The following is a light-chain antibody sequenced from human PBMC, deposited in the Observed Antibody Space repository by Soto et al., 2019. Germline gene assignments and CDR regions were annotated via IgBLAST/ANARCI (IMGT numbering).Light chain of an antibody. V-gene: IGKV3-11*01. CDR3: QQRSNWPLLT. J-gene: IGKJ5*01. CDR1: QTVSSY. CDR2: DAS. Sequence: EIVLTQSPATLSLSPGERATLSCSASQTVSSYLAWYQQKPGQAPRLLIYDASNRATGIPARFSGSGSGTAVTPTISSLEPEDFAVYYCQQRSNWPLLTFGQGTRLEIK.